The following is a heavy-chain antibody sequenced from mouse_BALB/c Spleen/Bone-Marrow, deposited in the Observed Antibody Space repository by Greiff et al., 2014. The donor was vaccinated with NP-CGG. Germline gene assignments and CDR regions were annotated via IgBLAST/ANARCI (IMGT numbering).Heavy chain of an antibody. Sequence: VQLKESGGGLVQPGGSRKLSCAASGFTFSNFGMHWVRQAPEKGLEWVGYISSGSSTIYYADTVKGRFTISRDNPKNTLFLQMTSLRSEDKAMYYCARRASPTGPMDYWGQGTSVTVSS. D-gene: IGHD1-1*01. CDR1: GFTFSNFG. V-gene: IGHV5-17*02. CDR3: ARRASPTGPMDY. J-gene: IGHJ4*01. CDR2: ISSGSSTI.